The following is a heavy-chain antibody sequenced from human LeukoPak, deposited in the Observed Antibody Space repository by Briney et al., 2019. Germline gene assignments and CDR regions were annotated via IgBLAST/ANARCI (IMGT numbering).Heavy chain of an antibody. CDR2: ITPLFGTA. J-gene: IGHJ4*02. V-gene: IGHV1-69*13. CDR3: ARATSRAFDY. Sequence: GASVKVSCKASGGTFSKYTISWVRQRPGQGLEWMGGITPLFGTANYAQKFQGRVTITADESASTAYMELSSLKSEDTAVYYCARATSRAFDYWGQGTLVTVSS. D-gene: IGHD5-12*01. CDR1: GGTFSKYT.